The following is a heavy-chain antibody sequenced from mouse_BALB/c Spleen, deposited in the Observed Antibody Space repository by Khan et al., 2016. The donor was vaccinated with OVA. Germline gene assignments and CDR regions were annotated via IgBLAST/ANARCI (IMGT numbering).Heavy chain of an antibody. J-gene: IGHJ1*01. Sequence: EVQGVESGPELVKPGASVKISCKTSGYTFTDNTIHWVKQSHGKNLEWIGGINPNNGGIAYNQKFRDKATLTVEKSSSTAYMELRSLTSDDSVVDYCARSGYYGSIFWYFDVWGAGTTVTVSS. V-gene: IGHV1-18*01. CDR1: GYTFTDNT. CDR3: ARSGYYGSIFWYFDV. D-gene: IGHD1-1*01. CDR2: INPNNGGI.